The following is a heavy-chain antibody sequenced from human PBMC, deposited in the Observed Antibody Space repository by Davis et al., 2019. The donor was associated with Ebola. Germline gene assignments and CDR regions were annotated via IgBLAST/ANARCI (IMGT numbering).Heavy chain of an antibody. CDR2: IIPVFRTA. CDR3: ARESYGDYLSDY. J-gene: IGHJ4*02. D-gene: IGHD4-17*01. Sequence: AASVKVSCKAVGGTLTSYAMTWVRQAPGQGLEWMGGIIPVFRTANYAQKFQGRVTITADESTSTVYIELSSLGFEDTAVYYCARESYGDYLSDYWGQGTLVIVSS. V-gene: IGHV1-69*13. CDR1: GGTLTSYA.